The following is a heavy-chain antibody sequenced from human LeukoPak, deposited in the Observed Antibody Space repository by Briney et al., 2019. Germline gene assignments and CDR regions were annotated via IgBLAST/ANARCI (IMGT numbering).Heavy chain of an antibody. J-gene: IGHJ4*02. Sequence: PGGSLRLSCVASGFTFSSYAMHWVRQAPGKGLEYVSTISSNGGSTYYADSVKDRFTISRDNSRNTLYLQMGSLRAEDMAVYYCARAPDYGDLSLDSWGQGTLVTVSS. CDR1: GFTFSSYA. CDR2: ISSNGGST. D-gene: IGHD4-17*01. V-gene: IGHV3-64*02. CDR3: ARAPDYGDLSLDS.